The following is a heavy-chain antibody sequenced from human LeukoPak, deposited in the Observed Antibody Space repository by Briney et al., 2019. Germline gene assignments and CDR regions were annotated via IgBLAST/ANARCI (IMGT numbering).Heavy chain of an antibody. CDR3: AKSPTMVRGVT. D-gene: IGHD3-10*01. J-gene: IGHJ5*02. V-gene: IGHV3-23*01. CDR1: GCTFSSYA. Sequence: GSLRLSCAASGCTFSSYAMSWVRQAPGKGLEWVSAIGCSGGSTYYADSVKGRFTISRDNSKNTLYLQMNSLRAEDTAVYYCAKSPTMVRGVTWGQGTLVTVSS. CDR2: IGCSGGST.